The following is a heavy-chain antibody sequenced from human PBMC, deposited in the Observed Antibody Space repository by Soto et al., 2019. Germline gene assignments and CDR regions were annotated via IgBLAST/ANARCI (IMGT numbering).Heavy chain of an antibody. D-gene: IGHD6-19*01. Sequence: PGGSLRLSCAASGFTFSSYEMNWVRQAPGKGLEWVSYISSSGSTIYYADSVKGRFTISRDNAKNSLYLQMNSLRAEDTAVYYCARPLTGYSSGWYLYYYGMDVCGQGTTVTVSS. CDR1: GFTFSSYE. CDR3: ARPLTGYSSGWYLYYYGMDV. J-gene: IGHJ6*02. V-gene: IGHV3-48*03. CDR2: ISSSGSTI.